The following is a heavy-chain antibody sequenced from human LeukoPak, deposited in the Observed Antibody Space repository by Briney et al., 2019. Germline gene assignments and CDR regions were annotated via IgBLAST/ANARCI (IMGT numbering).Heavy chain of an antibody. J-gene: IGHJ4*02. Sequence: PGGSLRLSCAASGFTFSSYGMHWVRQAPGKGLEWVAFIRYDGSNKYYADSVKGRFAISRDNSKNTLYLQMNSLRAEDTAVYYCAKDGILWFGEFRETAGFDYWGQGTLVTVSS. D-gene: IGHD3-10*01. CDR3: AKDGILWFGEFRETAGFDY. V-gene: IGHV3-30*02. CDR1: GFTFSSYG. CDR2: IRYDGSNK.